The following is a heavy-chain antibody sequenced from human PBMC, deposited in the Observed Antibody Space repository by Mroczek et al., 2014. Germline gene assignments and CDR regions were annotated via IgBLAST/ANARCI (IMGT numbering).Heavy chain of an antibody. V-gene: IGHV4-34*01. D-gene: IGHD2-2*01. CDR2: INHSGST. CDR1: GGSFSGYY. J-gene: IGHJ4*02. CDR3: AREGRYCSSTSCYWASGYDGYIIDY. Sequence: QVQLQQWGAGLLKPSETLSLTCAVYGGSFSGYYWSWIRQPPGKGLEWIGEINHSGSTNYNPSLKSRVTISVDTSKNQFSLKLSSVTAADTAVYYCAREGRYCSSTSCYWASGYDGYIIDYWGQGTPGHRLL.